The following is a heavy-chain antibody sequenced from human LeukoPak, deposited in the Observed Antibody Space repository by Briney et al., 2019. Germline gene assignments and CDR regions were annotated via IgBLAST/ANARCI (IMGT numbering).Heavy chain of an antibody. J-gene: IGHJ4*02. CDR1: GFTFDTYG. Sequence: GGSLRLSCAAPGFTFDTYGMHWVRQAPGKGLEWLAFIRNDGSDKYYADSVKGRFTISRDNSKNTLYLQMNSLRAEDTAVYYCAKKFLGEFHYWGQGTLVTVSS. CDR3: AKKFLGEFHY. V-gene: IGHV3-30*02. D-gene: IGHD1-26*01. CDR2: IRNDGSDK.